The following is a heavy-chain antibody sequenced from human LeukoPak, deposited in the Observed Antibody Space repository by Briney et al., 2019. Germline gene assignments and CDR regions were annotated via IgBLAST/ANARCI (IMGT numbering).Heavy chain of an antibody. J-gene: IGHJ4*02. CDR2: ISGSGGST. CDR1: GFTFSSYA. CDR3: AKDAPVNIVVVPAANS. D-gene: IGHD2-2*01. Sequence: HSGGSLRLSCAASGFTFSSYAMSWVRQAPGKGLECVSAISGSGGSTYYADSVKVRFTISRDNSKNTLYLQMNSLRAEDTAVYYCAKDAPVNIVVVPAANSWGQGTLVTVSS. V-gene: IGHV3-23*01.